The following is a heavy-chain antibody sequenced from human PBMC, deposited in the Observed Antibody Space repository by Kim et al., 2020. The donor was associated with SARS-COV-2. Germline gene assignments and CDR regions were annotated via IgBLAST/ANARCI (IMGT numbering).Heavy chain of an antibody. CDR1: GGSISSSDYY. Sequence: SQTLSLTCTVSGGSISSSDYYWGWIRQPPGKGLEWIGYIYYNGGTWYNPSLQSRVTISIDTSKNQFSLKLNSVTAADSAVYYCSRDEGGYGKWGSWGQGS. J-gene: IGHJ5*02. CDR3: SRDEGGYGKWGS. CDR2: IYYNGGT. D-gene: IGHD5-18*01. V-gene: IGHV4-39*07.